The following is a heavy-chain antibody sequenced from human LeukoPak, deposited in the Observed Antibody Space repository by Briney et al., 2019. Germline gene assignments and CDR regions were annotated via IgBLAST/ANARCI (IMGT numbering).Heavy chain of an antibody. CDR3: AKDFHLFYEYGSGTLGDY. J-gene: IGHJ4*02. V-gene: IGHV3-23*01. CDR1: GGSISSSSYY. D-gene: IGHD3-10*01. Sequence: PSETLSLTCTVSGGSISSSSYYWGWIRQAPGKGLEWVSAISGSGGSTYYADSVKGRFTISRDNSKNTLYLQMNSLRAEDTAVYYCAKDFHLFYEYGSGTLGDYWGQGTLVTVSS. CDR2: ISGSGGST.